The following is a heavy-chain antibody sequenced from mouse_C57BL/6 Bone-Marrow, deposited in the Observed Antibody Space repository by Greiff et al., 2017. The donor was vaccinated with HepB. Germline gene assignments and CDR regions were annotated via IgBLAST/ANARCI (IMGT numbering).Heavy chain of an antibody. V-gene: IGHV2-6*01. Sequence: VMLVESGPGLVAPSQSLSITCTVSGFSLTSYGVDWVRQSPGKGLEWLGVIWGVGSTNYNSALKSRLSISKDNSKSQVFLKMNSLQTDDTAMYYCARRRGGFAYWGQGTLVTVSA. CDR1: GFSLTSYG. J-gene: IGHJ3*01. CDR3: ARRRGGFAY. CDR2: IWGVGST.